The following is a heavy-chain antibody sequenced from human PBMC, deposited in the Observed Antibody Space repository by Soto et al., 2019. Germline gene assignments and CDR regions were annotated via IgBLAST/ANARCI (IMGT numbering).Heavy chain of an antibody. J-gene: IGHJ4*02. CDR2: ISWNSGSI. Sequence: PGGSLRLSCAASGFTCEDYAMHWVRQAPGKGLEWVSGISWNSGSIGYADSVKGRFTISRDNAKNSLYLQMNSLRAEDTALYYCAKDIQRTAMVTLKCWGQGPLITVSS. V-gene: IGHV3-9*01. D-gene: IGHD5-18*01. CDR1: GFTCEDYA. CDR3: AKDIQRTAMVTLKC.